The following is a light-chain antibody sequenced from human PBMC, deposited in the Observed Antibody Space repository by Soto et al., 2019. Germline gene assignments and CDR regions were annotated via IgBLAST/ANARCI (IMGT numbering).Light chain of an antibody. V-gene: IGLV2-14*03. CDR3: SSYRTXNXRQIV. CDR2: DVS. Sequence: QSVLTQPASVSGSPGQSITISCTGTSSDVGGYNYVSWYQHHPGKAPKLMIYDVSNRPSGVSNRFSGSKSGNTASLSISGLQPEDEADYYXSSYRTXNXRQIVCGTGTKVTVL. CDR1: SSDVGGYNY. J-gene: IGLJ1*01.